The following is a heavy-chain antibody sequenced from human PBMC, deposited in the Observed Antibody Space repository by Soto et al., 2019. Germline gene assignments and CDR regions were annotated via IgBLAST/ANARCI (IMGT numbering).Heavy chain of an antibody. V-gene: IGHV1-69*02. Sequence: QVQLVQSGAEVKKPGSSVKVSCKASGGTFSSYTISWVRQAPGQGLEWMGRIIPILGIANYAQRFQGRVTITADKSTSTAYMELSSLRSEDTAVYYCARALAAAGRVDYWGQGTLVTVSS. J-gene: IGHJ4*02. CDR2: IIPILGIA. CDR3: ARALAAAGRVDY. D-gene: IGHD6-13*01. CDR1: GGTFSSYT.